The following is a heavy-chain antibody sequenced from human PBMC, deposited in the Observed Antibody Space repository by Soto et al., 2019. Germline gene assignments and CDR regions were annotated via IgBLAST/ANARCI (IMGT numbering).Heavy chain of an antibody. CDR2: ISYDGSNK. CDR1: GFTFSSYA. Sequence: QVQLVESGGGVVQPGRSLRLSCAASGFTFSSYAMHWVRQAPGKGLEWVAVISYDGSNKYYADSVKGRFTISRDNSKNTAYLQMNSLRAEDTAVYYCARAGCDGGSCYTLVGLRYGMDVWGQGTTVTVSS. V-gene: IGHV3-30-3*01. CDR3: ARAGCDGGSCYTLVGLRYGMDV. J-gene: IGHJ6*02. D-gene: IGHD2-15*01.